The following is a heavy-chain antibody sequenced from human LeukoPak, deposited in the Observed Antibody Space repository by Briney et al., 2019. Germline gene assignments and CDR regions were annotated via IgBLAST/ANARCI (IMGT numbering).Heavy chain of an antibody. J-gene: IGHJ4*02. V-gene: IGHV1-2*02. CDR1: GYTFTGYY. Sequence: ASVKVSCKASGYTFTGYYMHWVRQAPGQGLEWMGWVNPNSGGTNYAQKFQGRVTMTRDTSISTAYMELSRLRSDDTAVYYCARPSSRWRHLVDYFDYWGQGTLVTVSS. CDR2: VNPNSGGT. CDR3: ARPSSRWRHLVDYFDY. D-gene: IGHD6-13*01.